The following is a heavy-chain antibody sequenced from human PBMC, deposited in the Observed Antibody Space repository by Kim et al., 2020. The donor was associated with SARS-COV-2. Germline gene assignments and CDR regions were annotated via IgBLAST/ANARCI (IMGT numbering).Heavy chain of an antibody. CDR3: ASGVRGVIPWWFDP. V-gene: IGHV4-39*01. CDR2: IYYSGRT. CDR1: GGSISSSSYY. J-gene: IGHJ5*02. D-gene: IGHD3-10*01. Sequence: SETLSLTCTVSGGSISSSSYYWGWIRQPPGKGLEWIGSIYYSGRTYYNPSLKSRVTISVDTSKNQFSLKLSSVTAADTAVYYCASGVRGVIPWWFDPWGQGTLVTVSS.